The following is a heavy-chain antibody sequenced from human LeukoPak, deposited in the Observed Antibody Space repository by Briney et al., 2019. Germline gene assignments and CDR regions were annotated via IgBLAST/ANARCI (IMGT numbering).Heavy chain of an antibody. Sequence: PSETLSLTCTVSGGSISSSSYYWGWIRQPPGKGLEWIGSIYYSGSTYYNPSLKSRVTISVDTSKNQFSLKLSSVNAADTAVYYCARERLRGAFDIWGQGTMVTVSS. D-gene: IGHD4-17*01. V-gene: IGHV4-39*07. J-gene: IGHJ3*02. CDR1: GGSISSSSYY. CDR3: ARERLRGAFDI. CDR2: IYYSGST.